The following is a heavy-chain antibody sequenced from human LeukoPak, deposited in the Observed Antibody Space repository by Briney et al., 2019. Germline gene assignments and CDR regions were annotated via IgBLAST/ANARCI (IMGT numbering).Heavy chain of an antibody. V-gene: IGHV1-69*13. CDR2: IIPIFGTA. Sequence: SVKVSCKASGGTFSSYAISWVRQAPGQGLEWMGGIIPIFGTANYAQKFQGRVTITADESTSTAYMELSSQRSEDTAVYYCASHPVHDYGDYEEQYYFDYWGQGTLVTVSS. CDR1: GGTFSSYA. D-gene: IGHD4-17*01. J-gene: IGHJ4*02. CDR3: ASHPVHDYGDYEEQYYFDY.